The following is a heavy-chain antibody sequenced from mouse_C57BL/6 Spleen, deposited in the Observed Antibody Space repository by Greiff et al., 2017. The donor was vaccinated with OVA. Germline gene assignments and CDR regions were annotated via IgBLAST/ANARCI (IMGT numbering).Heavy chain of an antibody. CDR3: ATLHYGSRGAY. J-gene: IGHJ3*01. V-gene: IGHV2-9*01. D-gene: IGHD1-1*01. CDR1: GFSLTSYG. CDR2: IWGGGST. Sequence: VKLMESGPGLVAPSQSLSITCTVSGFSLTSYGVDWVRQPPGKGLEWLGVIWGGGSTNYNSALMSRLSISKDNSKSQVFLKMNSLQTDDTAMYYCATLHYGSRGAYWGQGTLVTVSA.